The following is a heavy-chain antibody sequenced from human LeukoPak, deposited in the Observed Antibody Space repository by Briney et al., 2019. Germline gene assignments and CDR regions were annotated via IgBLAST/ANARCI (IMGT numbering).Heavy chain of an antibody. CDR3: ARDIEMATTVPDAFDI. V-gene: IGHV3-30*04. D-gene: IGHD5-24*01. J-gene: IGHJ3*02. CDR2: ISCDGSNK. CDR1: GFTFSSYA. Sequence: GSLRLSCAASGFTFSSYAMHWVRQAPGKGLEWVAVISCDGSNKYYADSVKGRFTISRDNSKNTLYLQMNSLRAEDTAVYYCARDIEMATTVPDAFDIWGQGTMVTVSS.